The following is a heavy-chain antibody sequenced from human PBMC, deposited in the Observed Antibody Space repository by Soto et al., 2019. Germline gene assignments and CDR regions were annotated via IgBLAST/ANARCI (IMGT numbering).Heavy chain of an antibody. D-gene: IGHD6-19*01. CDR3: ARKSGIAVAGYDYYYGMDV. CDR1: GGTFSSYA. CDR2: IIPIFGTA. J-gene: IGHJ6*02. Sequence: QVQLVQSGAEVKKPGSSVKVSCKAYGGTFSSYAISWVRQAPGQGLEWMGGIIPIFGTANYAQKFQGRVTITADGSTSTAYMELSSLRSEDTAVYYCARKSGIAVAGYDYYYGMDVWGQGTTVTVS. V-gene: IGHV1-69*12.